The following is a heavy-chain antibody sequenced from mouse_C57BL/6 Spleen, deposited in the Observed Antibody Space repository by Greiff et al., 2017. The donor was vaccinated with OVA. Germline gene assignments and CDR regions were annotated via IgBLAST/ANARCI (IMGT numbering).Heavy chain of an antibody. CDR3: ARFDDDYAMDY. CDR2: ISYDGSN. Sequence: DVQLQESGPGLVKPSQSLSLTCSVTGYSITSGYYWNWIRQFPGNKLEWMGYISYDGSNNYNPSLKNRISITRDTSKNQFFLKLNSVTTEDTATYYCARFDDDYAMDYWGQGTSVTVSS. CDR1: GYSITSGYY. V-gene: IGHV3-6*01. J-gene: IGHJ4*01. D-gene: IGHD2-3*01.